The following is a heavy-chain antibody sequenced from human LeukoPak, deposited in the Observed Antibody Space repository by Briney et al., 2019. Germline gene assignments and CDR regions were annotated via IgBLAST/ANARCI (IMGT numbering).Heavy chain of an antibody. CDR3: ARYVTTVTIFDY. J-gene: IGHJ4*02. Sequence: PSETLSLTCAVSGGSISSGGYSWSWIRQPPGKGLEWIGYIYHSGSTYYNPSLKSRVTISVDGSKNQFSLKLSSVTAADTAVYYCARYVTTVTIFDYWGQGTLVTVSS. CDR2: IYHSGST. CDR1: GGSISSGGYS. V-gene: IGHV4-30-2*01. D-gene: IGHD4-17*01.